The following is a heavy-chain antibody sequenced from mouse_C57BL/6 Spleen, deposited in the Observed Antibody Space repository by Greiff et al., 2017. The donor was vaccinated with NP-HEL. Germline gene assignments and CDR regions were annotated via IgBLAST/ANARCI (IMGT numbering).Heavy chain of an antibody. J-gene: IGHJ3*01. V-gene: IGHV1-39*01. CDR2: INPNYGTT. CDR1: GYSFTDYN. CDR3: ARGSDYDYDGGFAY. Sequence: VQLQQSGPELVKPGASVTISCKASGYSFTDYNMNWVKQSNGKSLEWIGVINPNYGTTSYNQKFKGKATLTVDQSSSTAYMQLNSLTSEDSAVYYGARGSDYDYDGGFAYWGQGTLVTVSA. D-gene: IGHD2-4*01.